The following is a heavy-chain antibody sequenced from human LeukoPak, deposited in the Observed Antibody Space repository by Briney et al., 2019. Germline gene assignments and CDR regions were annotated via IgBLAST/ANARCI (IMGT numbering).Heavy chain of an antibody. CDR1: GFTFSSYA. CDR3: ARERGSGGYCSSTSCPPAGYYYYYGMDV. Sequence: GGSLRLSCAASGFTFSSYAMSWVRQAPGEGLEWVAVISYDGSNKYYADSVKGRFTISRDNSKNTLYLQMNSLRAEDTAVYYCARERGSGGYCSSTSCPPAGYYYYYGMDVWGQGTTVTVSS. V-gene: IGHV3-30-3*01. D-gene: IGHD2-2*03. CDR2: ISYDGSNK. J-gene: IGHJ6*02.